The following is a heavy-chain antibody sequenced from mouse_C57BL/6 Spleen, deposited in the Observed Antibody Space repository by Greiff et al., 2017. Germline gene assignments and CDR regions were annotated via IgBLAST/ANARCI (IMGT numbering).Heavy chain of an antibody. CDR3: ARFLNGDYDAFDY. Sequence: VKLMESGAELARPGASVKLSCKASGYTFTSYGISWVKQRTGQGLEWIGEIYPRSGNTYYNEKFKGKATLTADKSSSTAYMELRSLTSEDSAVYFCARFLNGDYDAFDYWGQGTTLTVSS. CDR1: GYTFTSYG. V-gene: IGHV1-81*01. D-gene: IGHD2-4*01. J-gene: IGHJ2*01. CDR2: IYPRSGNT.